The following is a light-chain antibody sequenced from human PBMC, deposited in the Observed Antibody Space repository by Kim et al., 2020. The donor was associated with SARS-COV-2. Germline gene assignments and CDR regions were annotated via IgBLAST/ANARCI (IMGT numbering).Light chain of an antibody. CDR1: TGPVTDDHF. CDR2: DTN. Sequence: QAVVTQEPSLTVSPGGTVTRTCGSDTGPVTDDHFPYWFHQMPGQTPRTLIYDTNKKHSWTPARFSGSLLGGKAALTLSGAQAEDEGDYYCLLAYGGAPVVFGGGTQLTVL. V-gene: IGLV7-46*01. CDR3: LLAYGGAPVV. J-gene: IGLJ2*01.